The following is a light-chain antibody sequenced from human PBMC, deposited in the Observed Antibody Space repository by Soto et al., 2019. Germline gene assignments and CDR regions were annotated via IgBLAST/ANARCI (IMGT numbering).Light chain of an antibody. CDR3: QQYNSYSWK. V-gene: IGKV1-5*03. Sequence: DIQMTQSPSTLSASVGDRVTITCRASQSISSGLAWYQQKPGKAPKLLIYKESSLESGVPSRFSGSGSGTEFTLTISSLQRDDFATYYCQQYNSYSWKFGQGTKVEIK. CDR1: QSISSG. J-gene: IGKJ1*01. CDR2: KES.